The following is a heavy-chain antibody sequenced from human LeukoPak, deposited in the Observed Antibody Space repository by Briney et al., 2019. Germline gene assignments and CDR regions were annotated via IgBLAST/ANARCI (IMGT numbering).Heavy chain of an antibody. J-gene: IGHJ4*02. CDR1: GFTFSSYA. D-gene: IGHD3-22*01. CDR3: AKDRVLWYDSSGYYSPDF. CDR2: ISGSGGST. Sequence: PGGSLRLSCAASGFTFSSYAMSWVRQAPGKGLEWVSAISGSGGSTYYADSVKGRFTISRDTSKNTVYLQMNSLRPEDTALYYCAKDRVLWYDSSGYYSPDFWGQGTLVTVSS. V-gene: IGHV3-23*01.